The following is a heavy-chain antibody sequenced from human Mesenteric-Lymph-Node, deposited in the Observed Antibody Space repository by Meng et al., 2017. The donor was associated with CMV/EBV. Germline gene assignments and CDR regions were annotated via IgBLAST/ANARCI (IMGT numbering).Heavy chain of an antibody. V-gene: IGHV3-11*01. J-gene: IGHJ6*02. CDR2: ISSSGSTI. D-gene: IGHD6-13*01. CDR1: GFTFSDYY. CDR3: AKEGHIASPGYYYGMDV. Sequence: GGSLRLSCAASGFTFSDYYMSWIRQAPGKGLEWVSYISSSGSTIYYADSVKGRFTISRDNSKNSLYLQMNSLRAEDTALYYCAKEGHIASPGYYYGMDVWGQGTTVTVSS.